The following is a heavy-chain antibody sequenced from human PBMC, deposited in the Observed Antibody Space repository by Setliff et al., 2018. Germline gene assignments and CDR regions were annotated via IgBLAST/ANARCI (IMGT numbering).Heavy chain of an antibody. CDR1: GFTFKTYS. J-gene: IGHJ4*02. Sequence: ASVKVSCKASGFTFKTYSFSWIRQAPGQGLEWVGWISGYNGNTIYAQNFQGRVTMTTDASTNTAYMELRSLGSDDTAVYYCATFRRYTYGYDYWGQGTLVTVSS. D-gene: IGHD5-18*01. CDR3: ATFRRYTYGYDY. CDR2: ISGYNGNT. V-gene: IGHV1-18*01.